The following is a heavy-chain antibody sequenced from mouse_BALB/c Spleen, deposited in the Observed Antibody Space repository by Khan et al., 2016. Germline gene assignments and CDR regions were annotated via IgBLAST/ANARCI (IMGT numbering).Heavy chain of an antibody. D-gene: IGHD1-1*01. J-gene: IGHJ2*01. V-gene: IGHV4-1*02. CDR3: TRLYYYGSSDY. CDR1: GFDFSRYW. Sequence: EVKLLESGGGLVQPEGSLKLSCAASGFDFSRYWMSWVRQAPGKGLEWIGEINPDSSTINYTPSLKDKFIISRDNAKNTLYLQMSKVRSEDTALYYCTRLYYYGSSDYWGQGTTLTVSS. CDR2: INPDSSTI.